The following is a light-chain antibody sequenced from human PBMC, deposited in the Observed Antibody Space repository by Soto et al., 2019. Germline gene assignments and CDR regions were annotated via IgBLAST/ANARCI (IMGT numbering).Light chain of an antibody. J-gene: IGKJ5*01. CDR1: QSLTTRY. Sequence: EIVLTQSPGTLSLFPGERATLSCRASQSLTTRYLACYQQKPGQAPRLLIYGASSRATGIPDRFSGGGSGTDFTLTISRLEPEDLAVYHCQQYGSSPTFGQGTRLEIK. CDR2: GAS. CDR3: QQYGSSPT. V-gene: IGKV3-20*01.